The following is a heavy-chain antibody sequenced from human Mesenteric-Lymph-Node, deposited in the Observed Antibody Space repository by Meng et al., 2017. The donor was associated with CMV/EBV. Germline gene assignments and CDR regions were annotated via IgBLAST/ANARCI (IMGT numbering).Heavy chain of an antibody. CDR2: IYYSGST. CDR3: ARYSGSYGNYFDY. CDR1: GGSISSSSYY. Sequence: PETLSLTCTVSGGSISSSSYYWGWLRQPPGKGLEWSGSIYYSGSTYYNPSLKSRVTISVDKSKNQFSLKLSSVTAADTAVYYCARYSGSYGNYFDYWGQGTLVTVSS. V-gene: IGHV4-39*01. D-gene: IGHD1-26*01. J-gene: IGHJ4*02.